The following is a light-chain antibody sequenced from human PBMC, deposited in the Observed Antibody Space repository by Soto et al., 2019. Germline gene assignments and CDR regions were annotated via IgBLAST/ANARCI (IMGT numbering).Light chain of an antibody. V-gene: IGKV1-6*01. J-gene: IGKJ1*01. CDR3: LQDYSYPWT. CDR2: DSS. Sequence: AIQMTQSPSSLSASVGDRVTITCRASQAIRNDLGWYQQKSGKVPKLLIYDSSSLQGGVPSRFSGSGSGTDFTLTITSLQPEDFATYFCLQDYSYPWTFGQGTKVEIK. CDR1: QAIRND.